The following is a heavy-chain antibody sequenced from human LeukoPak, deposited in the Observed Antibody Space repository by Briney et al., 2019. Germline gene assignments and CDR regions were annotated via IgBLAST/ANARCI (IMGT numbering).Heavy chain of an antibody. D-gene: IGHD4-17*01. CDR1: GYTFITYY. CDR2: INPHSGGT. J-gene: IGHJ4*02. Sequence: ASVKVSCKTSGYTFITYYIHWLRQAPGQGLEWMGWINPHSGGTNFAQKFQARVTMTRDTSISTAYMELSRLRSDDTAVYYCAALDYGDLYFDYWGQGTLVTVSS. CDR3: AALDYGDLYFDY. V-gene: IGHV1-2*02.